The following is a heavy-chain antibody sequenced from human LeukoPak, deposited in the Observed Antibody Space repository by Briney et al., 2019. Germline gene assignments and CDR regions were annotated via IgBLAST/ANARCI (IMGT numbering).Heavy chain of an antibody. CDR1: GGTFSSYA. V-gene: IGHV1-69*04. Sequence: GTSVKVSCKASGGTFSSYAISWVRQAPGQGPEWMGRIIPILGIANYAQKFQGRVTITADKSTSTAYMELSSLRSEDTAVYYCARARSGDSSGPQTYYFDYWGQGTLVTVSS. J-gene: IGHJ4*02. CDR3: ARARSGDSSGPQTYYFDY. CDR2: IIPILGIA. D-gene: IGHD3-22*01.